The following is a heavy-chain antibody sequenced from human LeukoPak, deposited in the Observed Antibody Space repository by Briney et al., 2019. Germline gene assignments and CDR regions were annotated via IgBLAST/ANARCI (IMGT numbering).Heavy chain of an antibody. CDR2: IYYSGST. V-gene: IGHV4-59*01. CDR1: GGSISSYY. D-gene: IGHD6-6*01. Sequence: PSETLSLTCTVSGGSISSYYWSWIRQPPGKGLEWIGYIYYSGSTNYNPSLKSRVTISVDTSKNQFSLKLSSVTAADTAVYYCGGGLGYFDYWGQGTLVTVSS. CDR3: GGGLGYFDY. J-gene: IGHJ4*02.